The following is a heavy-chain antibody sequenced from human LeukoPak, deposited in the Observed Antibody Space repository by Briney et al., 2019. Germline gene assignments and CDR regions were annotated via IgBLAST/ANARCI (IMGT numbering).Heavy chain of an antibody. J-gene: IGHJ5*02. CDR1: GGSISSYY. D-gene: IGHD2-15*01. CDR2: IYYSVST. V-gene: IGHV4-59*01. CDR3: ARDSAGYCSGGSCLQNWFYP. Sequence: ETLSLSCAVSGGSISSYYWSWIWEPPQEGLEWSGYIYYSVSTNYNPSLKSRVTISVYTSKNQFSLKVSSVTAADTAVYYCARDSAGYCSGGSCLQNWFYPWGQGTLVTVSS.